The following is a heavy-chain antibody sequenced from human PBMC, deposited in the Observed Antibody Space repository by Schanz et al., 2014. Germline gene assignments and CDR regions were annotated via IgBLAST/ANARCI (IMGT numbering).Heavy chain of an antibody. CDR1: GGSISSYY. CDR3: ARARSWPDY. D-gene: IGHD6-13*01. V-gene: IGHV4-59*12. CDR2: IYDGGST. J-gene: IGHJ4*02. Sequence: QLQLQESGPGLVKPSETLSLTCTVSGGSISSYYWSWIRQHPGKGLEWIGYIYDGGSTYYNPSLKSRVTISVDTSKNQFSLRLSSVTAADTAVYYCARARSWPDYWGQGTLVTGSS.